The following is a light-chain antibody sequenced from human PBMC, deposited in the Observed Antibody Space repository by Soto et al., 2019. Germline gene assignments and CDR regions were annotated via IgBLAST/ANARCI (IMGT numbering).Light chain of an antibody. V-gene: IGKV3D-20*01. Sequence: EIVLTQSPATLSLSPGESATLSCGASQRVSNNYLAWYQQKPGLAPRLLIYDASSRATVIPDRFTGSGSGTDFTLNISRLEPEDFAVYYWQKYGNTPLTFGGGTKVEIK. CDR2: DAS. CDR3: QKYGNTPLT. CDR1: QRVSNNY. J-gene: IGKJ4*01.